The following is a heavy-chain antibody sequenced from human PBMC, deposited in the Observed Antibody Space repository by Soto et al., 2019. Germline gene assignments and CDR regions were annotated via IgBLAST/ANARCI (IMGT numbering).Heavy chain of an antibody. V-gene: IGHV4-4*02. CDR2: IYHSGST. D-gene: IGHD6-19*01. CDR3: ARTLAVAGIGHDAFDI. CDR1: SGSISSSNW. Sequence: SETLSLTCAVSSGSISSSNWWSWVRQPPGKGLEWIGEIYHSGSTNYNPSLKSRVTISVDKSKNQFSLKLSSVTAADTAVYYCARTLAVAGIGHDAFDIWGQGTMVTVSS. J-gene: IGHJ3*02.